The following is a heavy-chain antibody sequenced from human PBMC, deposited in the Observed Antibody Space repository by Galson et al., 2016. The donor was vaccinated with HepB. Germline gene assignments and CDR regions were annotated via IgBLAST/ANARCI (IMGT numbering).Heavy chain of an antibody. D-gene: IGHD3-9*01. CDR2: IYWNDAK. CDR3: AHRGGYAGYPYLDY. CDR1: GFSLSTSEVG. Sequence: PALVKPTQTLTLTCTFSGFSLSTSEVGVGWIRQPPGEALEWLAHIYWNDAKFYSPSLKSRLTITQDTSRDQVVPTMTNMDPVDTATYYCAHRGGYAGYPYLDYWGQGALVTVSS. V-gene: IGHV2-5*01. J-gene: IGHJ4*02.